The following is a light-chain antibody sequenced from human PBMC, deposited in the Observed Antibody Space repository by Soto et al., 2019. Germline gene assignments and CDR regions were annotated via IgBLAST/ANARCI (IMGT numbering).Light chain of an antibody. Sequence: DIQMTQSPSSLSTSVGDRVTITCRASQAISIYLAWYQQKPGKVPKLLIYAASTLQSGVPSRFSGSGSGTVCTLTLRSLQTEDVATYSCQKYNSDPTTFGQGTQVDIK. CDR2: AAS. J-gene: IGKJ1*01. V-gene: IGKV1-27*01. CDR3: QKYNSDPTT. CDR1: QAISIY.